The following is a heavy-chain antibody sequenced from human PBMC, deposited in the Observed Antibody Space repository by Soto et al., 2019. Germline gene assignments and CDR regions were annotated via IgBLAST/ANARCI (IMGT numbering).Heavy chain of an antibody. V-gene: IGHV4-59*01. Sequence: SETLSLTCTVSGDSMSGFYWSWIRQTPGKGLEWIGYINYVGRTSYYSPSLQSRVTISLDSSKNQFSLILSSVTAADTAVYFCARFRRNYFDYWGQGTQVTVSS. CDR3: ARFRRNYFDY. CDR2: INYVGRTS. J-gene: IGHJ4*02. D-gene: IGHD3-10*01. CDR1: GDSMSGFY.